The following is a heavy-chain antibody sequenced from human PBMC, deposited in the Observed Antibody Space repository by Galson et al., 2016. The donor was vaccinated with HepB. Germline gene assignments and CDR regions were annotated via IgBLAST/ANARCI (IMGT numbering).Heavy chain of an antibody. Sequence: SLRLSCAASGFNFKNYVVHWVRQAPGKGLEWVAVTSAGQGVKIYRDSVKGRFTISRDNSRDTLFLQMNSLQIEDTGVYYCARDPIQDGPDYFDYWGRGTLVTVSS. J-gene: IGHJ4*02. V-gene: IGHV3-30-3*01. CDR3: ARDPIQDGPDYFDY. D-gene: IGHD2-2*02. CDR1: GFNFKNYV. CDR2: TSAGQGVK.